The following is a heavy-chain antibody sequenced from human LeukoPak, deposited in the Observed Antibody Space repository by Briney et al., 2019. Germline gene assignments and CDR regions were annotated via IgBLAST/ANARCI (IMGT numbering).Heavy chain of an antibody. D-gene: IGHD3-9*01. V-gene: IGHV3-73*01. J-gene: IGHJ4*02. CDR3: TSRRPDYDILTGYYFFDY. CDR1: GFTFSGSA. CDR2: IRSKANSYAT. Sequence: GGSLRLSCAASGFTFSGSAMHWVRQASGKGLGWVGRIRSKANSYATAYAASVKGRFTISRDDSKNTAYLQMNSLKTEDTAVYYCTSRRPDYDILTGYYFFDYWGQGTLVTVSS.